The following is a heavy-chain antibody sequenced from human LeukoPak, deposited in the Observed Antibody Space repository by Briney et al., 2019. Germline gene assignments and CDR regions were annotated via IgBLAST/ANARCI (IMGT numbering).Heavy chain of an antibody. CDR2: MNPNSGNT. CDR3: ARGITPETYYDFWSGYYYYYGMDV. Sequence: ASVKVSCKASGYTFTSYDINWVRQATGQGLEWMGWMNPNSGNTGYAQKFQGRVTMTRNTSISTAYMEPSSLRSEDTAVYYCARGITPETYYDFWSGYYYYYGMDVWGQGTTVTVSS. CDR1: GYTFTSYD. D-gene: IGHD3-3*01. V-gene: IGHV1-8*01. J-gene: IGHJ6*02.